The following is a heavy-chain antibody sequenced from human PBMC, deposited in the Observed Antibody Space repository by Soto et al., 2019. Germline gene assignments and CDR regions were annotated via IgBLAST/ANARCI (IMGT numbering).Heavy chain of an antibody. J-gene: IGHJ5*02. CDR1: GGTFSSYA. CDR2: IIPIFGTA. Sequence: QVQLVQSGAEVKKPGSSVKVSCKASGGTFSSYAISWVRQAPGQGLEWMGGIIPIFGTANYAQKFQGRVTITADESTSTAYMGLSSRRSEDTAVYYCVRGERSWGRGWFDPWGQGTLVTVSS. V-gene: IGHV1-69*12. CDR3: VRGERSWGRGWFDP. D-gene: IGHD1-26*01.